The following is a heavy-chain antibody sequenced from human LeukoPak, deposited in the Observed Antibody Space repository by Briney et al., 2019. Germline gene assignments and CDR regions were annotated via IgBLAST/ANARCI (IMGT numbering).Heavy chain of an antibody. Sequence: SETLSLTCTVSGDSISSYYWSWIRQPAGKGLEWIGRIYTSGSTNYNPSLKSRVTISVDTSKNQFSLKLSSVTAADTAVYYCARGPFYYGLYYFDYWGQGTLVTVSS. V-gene: IGHV4-4*07. CDR2: IYTSGST. CDR1: GDSISSYY. J-gene: IGHJ4*02. D-gene: IGHD3-10*01. CDR3: ARGPFYYGLYYFDY.